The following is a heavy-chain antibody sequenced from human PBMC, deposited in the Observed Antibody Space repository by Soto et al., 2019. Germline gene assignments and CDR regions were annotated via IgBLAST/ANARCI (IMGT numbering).Heavy chain of an antibody. V-gene: IGHV3-23*01. CDR3: EKNREVGPTTVDH. Sequence: GGSLRLSCAASGFTFSSYAMSWVRQAPGEGLEWVSSISGSGGNTYYADSVKGRFTISRDNSKNTLYLQMSSLRAEDKAVYYCEKNREVGPTTVDHWGQRTLVTVSS. CDR2: ISGSGGNT. J-gene: IGHJ4*02. CDR1: GFTFSSYA. D-gene: IGHD1-26*01.